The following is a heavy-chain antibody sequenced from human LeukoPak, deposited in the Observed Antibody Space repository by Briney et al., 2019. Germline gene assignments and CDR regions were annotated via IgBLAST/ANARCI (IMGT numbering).Heavy chain of an antibody. CDR1: GGSISSGSYY. CDR2: IYTSGST. Sequence: MASETLSLTRTVSGGSISSGSYYWSWIRQPAGKGLEWIGRIYTSGSTNYNPSLKSRVTISVDTSKNQFSLKLSSVTAADTAVYYCARAVGSSESNWFDPWGQGTLATVSS. CDR3: ARAVGSSESNWFDP. J-gene: IGHJ5*02. V-gene: IGHV4-61*02. D-gene: IGHD6-19*01.